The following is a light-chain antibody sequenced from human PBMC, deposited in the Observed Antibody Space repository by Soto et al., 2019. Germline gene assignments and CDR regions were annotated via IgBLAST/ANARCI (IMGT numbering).Light chain of an antibody. CDR3: SSFTGSSYV. CDR2: DVT. J-gene: IGLJ1*01. CDR1: SSDVGNNNY. V-gene: IGLV2-14*03. Sequence: QPGSVCGSRGQSITISCTGTSSDVGNNNYVSWYQHNPGRAPKVMICDVTNRPSGVSNRFSGSKSGNTASLTISGLQAEDEADYYCSSFTGSSYVFGTGTKVTAL.